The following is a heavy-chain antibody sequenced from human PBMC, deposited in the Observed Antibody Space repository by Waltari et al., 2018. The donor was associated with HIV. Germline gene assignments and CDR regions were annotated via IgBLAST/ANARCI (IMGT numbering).Heavy chain of an antibody. Sequence: PGLVKPSQTLSLTCTVSGGSISSGDYYWSWIRQPPGKGLEWIGYMYYSGSTYSNPSLKSRVTISVDTSKNQFSLKLSSVTAADTAVYYCARVKIVGNWFDPWGQGTLVTVSS. J-gene: IGHJ5*02. V-gene: IGHV4-30-4*01. CDR3: ARVKIVGNWFDP. D-gene: IGHD1-26*01. CDR2: MYYSGST. CDR1: GGSISSGDYY.